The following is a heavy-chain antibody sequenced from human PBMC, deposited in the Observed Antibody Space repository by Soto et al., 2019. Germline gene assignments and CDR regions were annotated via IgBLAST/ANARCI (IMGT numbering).Heavy chain of an antibody. J-gene: IGHJ5*02. V-gene: IGHV3-7*01. D-gene: IGHD2-2*01. Sequence: GGSLRLSCAASGFTFSSYWMSWVRQAPGTGLEWVANIKQDGSEKYYVDSVKGRFTISRDNAKNSLYLQMNSLRAEDTAVYYCGLHCSSTSCPDNWFDPWGQGTLVTVTS. CDR2: IKQDGSEK. CDR1: GFTFSSYW. CDR3: GLHCSSTSCPDNWFDP.